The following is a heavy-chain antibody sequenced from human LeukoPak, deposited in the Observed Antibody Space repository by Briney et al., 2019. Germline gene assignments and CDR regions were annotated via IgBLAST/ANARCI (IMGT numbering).Heavy chain of an antibody. D-gene: IGHD3-22*01. CDR1: GGSISSNSYY. J-gene: IGHJ4*02. V-gene: IGHV4-39*01. Sequence: PSETLSLTCTVSGGSISSNSYYWGWIRQPPGKGLEWIGSIYYGGSTYYDPSLKSRVTISVDTSKNQFSLKLSSVTAADTAVYYCARLSHYHDSSGYYLGSYYFDYWGQGTLVTVSS. CDR3: ARLSHYHDSSGYYLGSYYFDY. CDR2: IYYGGST.